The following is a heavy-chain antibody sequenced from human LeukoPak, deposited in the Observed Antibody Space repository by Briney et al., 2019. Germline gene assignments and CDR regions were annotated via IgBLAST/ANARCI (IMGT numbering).Heavy chain of an antibody. CDR2: IYYSGST. Sequence: SETLSLTCTVSGGSTSSYYWSWIRQPPGKGPEWIGYIYYSGSTNYNPSLKSRVTISVDTSKNQFSLKLSSVTAADTAVYYCARQVGYSSGWYAEGLYFDYWGQGTLVTVSS. J-gene: IGHJ4*02. CDR3: ARQVGYSSGWYAEGLYFDY. V-gene: IGHV4-59*08. CDR1: GGSTSSYY. D-gene: IGHD6-19*01.